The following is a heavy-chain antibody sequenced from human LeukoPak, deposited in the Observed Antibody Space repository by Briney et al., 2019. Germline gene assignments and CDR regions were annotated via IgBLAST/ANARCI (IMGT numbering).Heavy chain of an antibody. CDR1: GFTFSSYA. Sequence: GGSLRLSCAASGFTFSSYAMSWVRQAPGKGLEWVSAIRGSGGSTYYADSVKGRFTISRDNSKNTLFLQMNSLRAEDTAVYYCAKVKDGGYDTYDAFDIWGQGTMVTVSS. CDR2: IRGSGGST. V-gene: IGHV3-23*01. J-gene: IGHJ3*02. CDR3: AKVKDGGYDTYDAFDI. D-gene: IGHD5-12*01.